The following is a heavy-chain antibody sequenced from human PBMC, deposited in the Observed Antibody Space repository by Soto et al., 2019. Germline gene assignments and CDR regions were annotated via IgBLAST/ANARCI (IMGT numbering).Heavy chain of an antibody. V-gene: IGHV3-30*18. CDR1: GFTFSNYG. CDR2: ISYDGSNK. D-gene: IGHD3-9*01. CDR3: AKSDILTGCLDY. Sequence: QVQLVESGGGVVQPGRSLRLSCAASGFTFSNYGMHWVRQAPGKGLEWVAVISYDGSNKYYADSVKVRFTISRDNCKNTLYLQMSSLRAEDTDVYYCAKSDILTGCLDYWGQGTLVTVS. J-gene: IGHJ4*02.